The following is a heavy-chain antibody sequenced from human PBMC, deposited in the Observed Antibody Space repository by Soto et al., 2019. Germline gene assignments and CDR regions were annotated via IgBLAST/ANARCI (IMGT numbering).Heavy chain of an antibody. Sequence: SETLSLTCTVSGGSISSGGYYWSWIRQHPGKGLEWIGYIYYSGSTYYNPSLKSRVTISVDTSKNQFSLKLSSVTAADTAVYYCASTPRYSSSWHTEKFDYWGQGTLVTVSS. V-gene: IGHV4-31*03. CDR2: IYYSGST. CDR1: GGSISSGGYY. J-gene: IGHJ4*02. D-gene: IGHD6-13*01. CDR3: ASTPRYSSSWHTEKFDY.